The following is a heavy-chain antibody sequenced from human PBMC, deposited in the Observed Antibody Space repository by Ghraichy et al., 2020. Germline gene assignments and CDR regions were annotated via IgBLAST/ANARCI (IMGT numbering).Heavy chain of an antibody. CDR3: ARGPRAPYYYDSGRYYLGYYFDY. CDR2: IRNKANSYTT. J-gene: IGHJ4*02. D-gene: IGHD3-10*01. V-gene: IGHV3-72*01. CDR1: GFTFSDHY. Sequence: GGSLRLSCAASGFTFSDHYMDWVRQAPGKGLEWVGRIRNKANSYTTEYAASVKDRFTISRDDSKNSLYLEMNSLKTDDTAVYYCARGPRAPYYYDSGRYYLGYYFDYWGQGTLVTVSS.